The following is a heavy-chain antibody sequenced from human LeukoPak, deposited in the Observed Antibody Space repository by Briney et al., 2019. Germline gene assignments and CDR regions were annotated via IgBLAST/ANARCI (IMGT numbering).Heavy chain of an antibody. V-gene: IGHV4-4*07. CDR3: AREIRDSSGYPFWNDDAFDI. J-gene: IGHJ3*02. CDR1: GGSISSYS. Sequence: KPSETLSLTCTVSGGSISSYSWSWIRQPAGKGLEWIGRIYTSGSTNYNPSLKSRVTMSVDTSKNQFSLKLSSVTAADTAVYYCAREIRDSSGYPFWNDDAFDIWGQGTMVTVSS. CDR2: IYTSGST. D-gene: IGHD3-22*01.